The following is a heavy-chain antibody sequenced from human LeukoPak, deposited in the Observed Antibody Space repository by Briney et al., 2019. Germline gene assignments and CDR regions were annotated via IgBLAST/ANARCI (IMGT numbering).Heavy chain of an antibody. CDR1: GFTFSSYW. V-gene: IGHV3-74*01. J-gene: IGHJ5*02. Sequence: GGSLRLSCAASGFTFSSYWMHWVRQAPGKGLVWVSRINSDGSSTSYADSVKGRFTISRDNAKNTLYLQMNSLRAEDTAAYYCARVYDFWSGYLGWFDPWGQGTLVTVSS. CDR3: ARVYDFWSGYLGWFDP. D-gene: IGHD3-3*01. CDR2: INSDGSST.